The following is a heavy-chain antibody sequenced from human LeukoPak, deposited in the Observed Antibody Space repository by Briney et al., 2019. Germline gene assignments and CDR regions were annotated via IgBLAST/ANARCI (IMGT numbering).Heavy chain of an antibody. J-gene: IGHJ6*03. V-gene: IGHV3-23*01. CDR2: ISGSGGST. CDR3: AKRGYSYGDYYYYYYYMDV. CDR1: GFTFGSYA. Sequence: PGGSLRLSCAASGFTFGSYAMSWVRQAPGKGLEWVSVISGSGGSTYYADSVKGRFIISRDNSKNTLYLQKNSLRAEDTAVYYCAKRGYSYGDYYYYYYYMDVWGKGTTVTISS. D-gene: IGHD5-18*01.